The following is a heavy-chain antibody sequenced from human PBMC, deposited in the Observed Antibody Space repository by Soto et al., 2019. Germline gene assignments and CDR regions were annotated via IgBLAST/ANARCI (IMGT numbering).Heavy chain of an antibody. CDR2: VRYSGST. CDR1: GGSIRSNIYY. Sequence: PSETLSLTCSVSGGSIRSNIYYWGWIRQPPGKGLEWIATVRYSGSTYYTPSLKSRVTISADTSKNQFSLRLNSVTAADTAVYYCARQHYYDSSVYYTGNWGQGALATVPS. D-gene: IGHD3-22*01. V-gene: IGHV4-39*01. CDR3: ARQHYYDSSVYYTGN. J-gene: IGHJ4*02.